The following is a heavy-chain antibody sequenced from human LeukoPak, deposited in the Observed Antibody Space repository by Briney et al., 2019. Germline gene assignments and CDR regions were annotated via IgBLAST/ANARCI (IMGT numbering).Heavy chain of an antibody. CDR3: ARMTYDGSGPNPNWFDP. CDR2: MNPNSGYT. CDR1: GYSFTSYD. Sequence: VASVKVSCKASGYSFTSYDINGVRQATGQGLEWMGWMNPNSGYTGYAQRSQGRITMTRSTSISTVYMELSSLRFEDTAIYYCARMTYDGSGPNPNWFDPWGQGTLVTVSS. V-gene: IGHV1-8*01. J-gene: IGHJ5*02. D-gene: IGHD3-22*01.